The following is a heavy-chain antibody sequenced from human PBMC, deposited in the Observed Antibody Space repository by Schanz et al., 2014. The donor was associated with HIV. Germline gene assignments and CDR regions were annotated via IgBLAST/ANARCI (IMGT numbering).Heavy chain of an antibody. V-gene: IGHV3-11*01. CDR2: ISGSGNTI. D-gene: IGHD6-19*01. J-gene: IGHJ6*01. CDR3: AWKGSGLNEGMDV. CDR1: GFTFSDYY. Sequence: VQLVESGGGLVQPGRSLRLSCAASGFTFSDYYMSWIRQAPGKGLEWVSYISGSGNTIYYADSVKGRFTISRDNAKNSLYLQMNSLRAEDTAVYYCAWKGSGLNEGMDVWGQGTTVTVSS.